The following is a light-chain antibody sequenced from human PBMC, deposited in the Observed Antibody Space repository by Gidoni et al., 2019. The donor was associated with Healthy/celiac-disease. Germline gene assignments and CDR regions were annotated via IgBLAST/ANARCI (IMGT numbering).Light chain of an antibody. CDR2: WAS. V-gene: IGKV4-1*01. Sequence: DIVMTQSPDSLAVSLGERATINCKSSQSVLYSSNNKNYLAWYQQKPGQPPKLLIYWASTRESGVPDRFSGSGSGTDFTLTISSLQAEDVAVYYCQQYYSTPHTFGPGTKGDIK. CDR1: QSVLYSSNNKNY. J-gene: IGKJ3*01. CDR3: QQYYSTPHT.